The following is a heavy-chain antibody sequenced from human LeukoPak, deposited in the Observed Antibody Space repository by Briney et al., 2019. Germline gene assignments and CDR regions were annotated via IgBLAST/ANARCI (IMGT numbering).Heavy chain of an antibody. CDR2: INPNSGGT. J-gene: IGHJ5*02. CDR1: GYTFTGYY. V-gene: IGHV1-2*02. CDR3: ARDFRPYQLLPPHNWFDP. D-gene: IGHD2-2*01. Sequence: ASVKVSCKASGYTFTGYYMHWVRQAPGQGLEWMGWINPNSGGTNYAQKFQGRVTMTRDTSISTAYMELSRLRSDDTAVYYCARDFRPYQLLPPHNWFDPWGQGTLVTVSS.